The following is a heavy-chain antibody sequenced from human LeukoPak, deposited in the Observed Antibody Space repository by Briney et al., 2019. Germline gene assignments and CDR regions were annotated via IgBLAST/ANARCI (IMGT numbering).Heavy chain of an antibody. V-gene: IGHV3-11*01. D-gene: IGHD2-2*01. Sequence: GGSLRLSCAASGFTFSDYYMSWIRQAPGKGLEWVSYISSSGSTIYYADSVKGRFTISRDNAKNSLYLQMNSLRAEDTAVYYCAKDRPQYCSSVSCYVFDYWGQGTLVTASS. J-gene: IGHJ4*02. CDR3: AKDRPQYCSSVSCYVFDY. CDR1: GFTFSDYY. CDR2: ISSSGSTI.